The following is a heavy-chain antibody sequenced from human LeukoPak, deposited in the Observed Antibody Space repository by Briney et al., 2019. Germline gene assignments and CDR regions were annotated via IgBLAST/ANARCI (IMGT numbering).Heavy chain of an antibody. D-gene: IGHD3-10*01. CDR3: ARFVEAHTYYFDY. J-gene: IGHJ4*02. CDR2: INPTSGYI. Sequence: GGSLRLSCAASGFTFTSYTMNWVRQAPGKGLEWVSSINPTSGYIYYSDSVKGRFTISRDNAKKSFYLQMNTLRAEDTAVYYCARFVEAHTYYFDYWGQGTLVAVSS. CDR1: GFTFTSYT. V-gene: IGHV3-21*01.